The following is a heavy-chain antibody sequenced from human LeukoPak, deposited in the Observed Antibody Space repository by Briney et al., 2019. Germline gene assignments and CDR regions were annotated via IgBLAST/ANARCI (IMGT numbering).Heavy chain of an antibody. D-gene: IGHD3-10*01. CDR2: ISGSGGST. CDR3: AKDQDPHSYGSGSYATFDY. CDR1: GFSFTTHA. Sequence: GGSLRLSCVASGFSFTTHAMGWVRQAPGKGLEWVSHISGSGGSTNYSCSVKGRFTLAEDTYKNTLYLQITSLRADDTAVYYCAKDQDPHSYGSGSYATFDYWGQGTLVTVSS. V-gene: IGHV3-23*01. J-gene: IGHJ4*02.